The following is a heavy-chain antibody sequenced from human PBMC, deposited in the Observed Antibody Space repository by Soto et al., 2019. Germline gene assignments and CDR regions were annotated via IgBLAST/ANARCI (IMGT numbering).Heavy chain of an antibody. V-gene: IGHV4-59*11. CDR1: GDSIKTHY. CDR2: IYYSGST. D-gene: IGHD2-2*03. CDR3: ASGWMTAFDN. J-gene: IGHJ4*02. Sequence: SETLSLTCNVTGDSIKTHYWSWIRQAPGKGLEWIGYIYYSGSTLYNPSLKRRVTISADTAKNQFSLRLTSLTAADTAVYYCASGWMTAFDNWGQGTLVTVSS.